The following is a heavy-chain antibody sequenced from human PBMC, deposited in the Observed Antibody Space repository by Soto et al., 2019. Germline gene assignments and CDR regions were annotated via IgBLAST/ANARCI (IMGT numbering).Heavy chain of an antibody. CDR3: ANWPEPRGTADAYAVDV. CDR1: GGTFSSSG. V-gene: IGHV1-69*09. D-gene: IGHD2-21*02. J-gene: IGHJ6*02. CDR2: IVPSLDTT. Sequence: QVQLVQSGTEVTKPGSSVKVSCKASGGTFSSSGFSWVRQAPGQGLEWMGMIVPSLDTTKYAQKFQARVTITADQLTSTAYMELSSLGSEDTAVYYCANWPEPRGTADAYAVDVWGQGTRVIVSS.